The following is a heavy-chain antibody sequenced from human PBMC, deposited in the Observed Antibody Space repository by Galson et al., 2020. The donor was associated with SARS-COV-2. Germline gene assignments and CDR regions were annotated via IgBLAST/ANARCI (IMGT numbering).Heavy chain of an antibody. D-gene: IGHD1-1*01. CDR2: INPNSGGT. J-gene: IGHJ3*02. CDR1: GYTFKGYY. V-gene: IGHV1-2*04. CDR3: ARDNDHDAFDI. Sequence: ASVKVSGKASGYTFKGYYIHWVRQAPGQGLEWMGWINPNSGGTTYAENFQDWVTMTRDTSISTAYMELSRLRSDDTAVYYCARDNDHDAFDIWGQGTMVTVSS.